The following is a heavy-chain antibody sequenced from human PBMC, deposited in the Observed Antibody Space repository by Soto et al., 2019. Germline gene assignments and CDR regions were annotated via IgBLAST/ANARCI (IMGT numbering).Heavy chain of an antibody. CDR2: INPSGGST. V-gene: IGHV1-46*01. D-gene: IGHD6-19*01. CDR1: GYTFTGYY. Sequence: ASVKVSCKASGYTFTGYYMHWVRQAPGQGLEWMGIINPSGGSTSYAQKFQGRVTMTRDTSTSTVYMELSSLRSEDTAVYYCARDAYSSGWTFPAYLFDYWGQGTLVTVSS. J-gene: IGHJ4*02. CDR3: ARDAYSSGWTFPAYLFDY.